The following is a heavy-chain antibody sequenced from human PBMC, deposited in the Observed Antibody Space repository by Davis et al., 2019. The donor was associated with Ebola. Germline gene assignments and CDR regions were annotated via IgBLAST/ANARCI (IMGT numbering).Heavy chain of an antibody. CDR1: GGTFSSYG. CDR3: AREVRATAMVGDAFDT. D-gene: IGHD4/OR15-4a*01. J-gene: IGHJ3*02. Sequence: SVKVSCKASGGTFSSYGISWVRRAPGQGLEWMGGIIPLFGSAKYAQKFQGRVTMTADKSTGILYLELNSLRSDDTAVYFCAREVRATAMVGDAFDTWGQGTMVTVSS. V-gene: IGHV1-69*06. CDR2: IIPLFGSA.